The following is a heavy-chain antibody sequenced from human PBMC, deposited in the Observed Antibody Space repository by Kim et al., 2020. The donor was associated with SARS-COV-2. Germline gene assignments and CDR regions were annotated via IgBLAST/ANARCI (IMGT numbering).Heavy chain of an antibody. D-gene: IGHD1-26*01. CDR2: IYYSGST. Sequence: SETLSLTCTVSGGSISSYYWSWIRQPPGKGLEWIGYIYYSGSTNYNPSLKSRVTISVDTSKNQFSLKLSSVTAADTAVYYCARRGSGSYGVAFDIWGQGTMVTVSS. CDR3: ARRGSGSYGVAFDI. CDR1: GGSISSYY. J-gene: IGHJ3*02. V-gene: IGHV4-59*08.